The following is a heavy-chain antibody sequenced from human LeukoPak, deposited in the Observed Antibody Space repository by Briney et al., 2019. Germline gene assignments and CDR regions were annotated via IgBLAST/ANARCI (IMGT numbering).Heavy chain of an antibody. V-gene: IGHV3-23*01. Sequence: GGSLRLSCAASGFIFNDYAMNWVRQAPGKGLEWVSDISGSGSKTHYTDSVKGRFTISRDNAKNLLYLQMNSLRAEDTAVYYCARDKSGDGYNPDYWGQGTLVTVSS. CDR1: GFIFNDYA. CDR3: ARDKSGDGYNPDY. CDR2: ISGSGSKT. D-gene: IGHD5-24*01. J-gene: IGHJ4*02.